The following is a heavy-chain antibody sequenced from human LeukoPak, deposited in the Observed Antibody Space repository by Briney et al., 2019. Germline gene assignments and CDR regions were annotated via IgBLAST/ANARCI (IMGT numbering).Heavy chain of an antibody. V-gene: IGHV3-23*01. CDR2: ISADSATT. CDR3: ARKSASGNYPLDY. Sequence: GGSLRLSCAASGFTFSSHAMSWVRQAPGKGLEWVSVISADSATTFYADSVKGRFTISRDNAKNTVFLQMSSLRAEDTALYYCARKSASGNYPLDYWGQGTLVTVSS. J-gene: IGHJ4*02. CDR1: GFTFSSHA. D-gene: IGHD3-10*01.